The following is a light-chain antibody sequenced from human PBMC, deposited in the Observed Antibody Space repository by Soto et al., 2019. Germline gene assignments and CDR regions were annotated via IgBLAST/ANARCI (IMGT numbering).Light chain of an antibody. J-gene: IGLJ2*01. V-gene: IGLV2-8*01. CDR3: SSYAGSNNVI. Sequence: QSVLTQPPSASGSPGQSVTISCTGTSSDIGGYNYVSWYQQHPGKAPNLIIYAVNQRPSGVPDRFSGSKSGNTASLTFSGLQADDEADYYCSSYAGSNNVIFGGGTQLTVL. CDR1: SSDIGGYNY. CDR2: AVN.